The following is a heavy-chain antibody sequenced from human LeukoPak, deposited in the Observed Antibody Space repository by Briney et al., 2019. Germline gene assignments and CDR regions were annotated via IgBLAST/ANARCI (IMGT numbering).Heavy chain of an antibody. V-gene: IGHV4-4*02. J-gene: IGHJ3*02. CDR3: ARGTDSSGYYYGLPGNAFDI. CDR2: IYHSGST. D-gene: IGHD3-22*01. Sequence: SGTLSLTCAVSGGSISSSNWWSWVRQPPGEGLEWIGEIYHSGSTNYNPSLKSRVTISVDKSKNQFSLKLSSVTAADTAVYYCARGTDSSGYYYGLPGNAFDIWGQGTMVTVSS. CDR1: GGSISSSNW.